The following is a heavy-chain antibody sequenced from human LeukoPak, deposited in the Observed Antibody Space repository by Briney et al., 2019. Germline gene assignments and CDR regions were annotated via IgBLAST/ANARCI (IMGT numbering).Heavy chain of an antibody. J-gene: IGHJ3*02. V-gene: IGHV1-69-2*01. Sequence: ASVKVSCKVSGYTFTDYYMHWVQQAPGKGLEWMGLVDPEDGETIYAEKFQGRVTITADTSTDTAYMELSSLRSEDTAVYYCATGPTYGDAFDIWGQGTMVTVSS. CDR3: ATGPTYGDAFDI. CDR1: GYTFTDYY. CDR2: VDPEDGET. D-gene: IGHD2-21*01.